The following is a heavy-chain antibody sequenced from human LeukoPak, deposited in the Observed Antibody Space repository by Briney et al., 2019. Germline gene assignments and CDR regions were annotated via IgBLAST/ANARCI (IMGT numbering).Heavy chain of an antibody. V-gene: IGHV3-21*01. CDR3: ARVSRGGGTLDY. J-gene: IGHJ4*02. CDR1: GFTFSSYS. D-gene: IGHD2-15*01. CDR2: ISSSSSYI. Sequence: NPGGSLRLSCAASGFTFSSYSMNWVREAPGKGLEWVSSISSSSSYIYYADSVKGRFTISRDNAKNSLYLQMNSLRAEDTAVYYCARVSRGGGTLDYWGQGTLVTVSS.